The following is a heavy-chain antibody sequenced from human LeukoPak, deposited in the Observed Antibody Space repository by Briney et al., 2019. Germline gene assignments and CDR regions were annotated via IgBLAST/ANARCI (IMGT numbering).Heavy chain of an antibody. J-gene: IGHJ4*02. CDR2: IYYSGGT. Sequence: KSAETRCLTCTVSSGAISSYYWSWIRQPPGKGLEWIGYIYYSGGTKYNPSLMSRATISVDRAQSQFSLSLTSVTAADTAVYYCARDGLYDSNGYYMDSWGQGQQAIVSS. CDR3: ARDGLYDSNGYYMDS. V-gene: IGHV4-59*01. D-gene: IGHD3-22*01. CDR1: SGAISSYY.